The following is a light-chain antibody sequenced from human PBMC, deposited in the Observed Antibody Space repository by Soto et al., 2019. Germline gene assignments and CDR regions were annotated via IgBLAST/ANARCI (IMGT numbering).Light chain of an antibody. CDR3: SSYTASNTREIV. CDR2: DVS. Sequence: QSALTQPASVSGSPGQSITISCTGTNSDVGGYNYVSWYQQHPGKAPKFMIYDVSNRPSGVSNRFSGSKSGNTASLTISGIHAEDEADYYCSSYTASNTREIVFGTGTKVTVL. J-gene: IGLJ1*01. V-gene: IGLV2-14*01. CDR1: NSDVGGYNY.